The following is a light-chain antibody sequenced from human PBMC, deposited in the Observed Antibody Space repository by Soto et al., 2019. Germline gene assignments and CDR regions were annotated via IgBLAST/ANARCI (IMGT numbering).Light chain of an antibody. CDR3: QQYDSSPLT. CDR2: GAS. Sequence: EIVLTQSPGTLSLSPGERATLSCRASQSVTSNFLAWYQQKPGQAPRLLIYGASSRATSIPDWFSGSGSGTYFTITISRLEPDVFAVYYCQQYDSSPLTFGGGTKVEIK. V-gene: IGKV3-20*01. J-gene: IGKJ4*01. CDR1: QSVTSNF.